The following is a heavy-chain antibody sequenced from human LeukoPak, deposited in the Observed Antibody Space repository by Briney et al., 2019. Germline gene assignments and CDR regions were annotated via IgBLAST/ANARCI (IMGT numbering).Heavy chain of an antibody. V-gene: IGHV3-30*18. CDR1: GFTFSSYE. CDR2: ISYDGSNK. Sequence: PGGSLRLSCAASGFTFSSYEMNWVRQAPGKGLEWVALISYDGSNKHYADSVKGRFTISRDNSKNTLYLQMNSLRAEDTAVYYCAKADSYGLFNYWGQGTLVTVSS. D-gene: IGHD5-18*01. CDR3: AKADSYGLFNY. J-gene: IGHJ4*02.